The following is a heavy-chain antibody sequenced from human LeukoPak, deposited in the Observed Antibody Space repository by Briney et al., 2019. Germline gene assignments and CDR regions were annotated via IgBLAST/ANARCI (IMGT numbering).Heavy chain of an antibody. D-gene: IGHD1-26*01. J-gene: IGHJ4*02. CDR1: GFTFGSYS. CDR2: ISSGSSIM. Sequence: GGSLRLSCVASGFTFGSYSMNWVRQAPGKGLEWVSYISSGSSIMYYADSVKGRFSISRDNAKNSLFLQMNSLRVEDTAVYYCARGGRYYIYWGQGTLVTVSS. V-gene: IGHV3-48*01. CDR3: ARGGRYYIY.